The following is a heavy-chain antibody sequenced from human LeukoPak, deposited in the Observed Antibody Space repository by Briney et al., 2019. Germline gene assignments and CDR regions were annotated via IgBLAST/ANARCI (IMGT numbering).Heavy chain of an antibody. CDR2: LYPGDSDT. J-gene: IGHJ4*02. CDR1: GYSFTNYW. Sequence: GESLKISCKGSGYSFTNYWIAWVRQMTGKGLEWMGILYPGDSDTRYSPSFQGQVTISADRSISTAYLQWSSLKASDTAMYYCARASRDGYNQNFDYWGQGTLVTVSS. CDR3: ARASRDGYNQNFDY. D-gene: IGHD5-24*01. V-gene: IGHV5-51*01.